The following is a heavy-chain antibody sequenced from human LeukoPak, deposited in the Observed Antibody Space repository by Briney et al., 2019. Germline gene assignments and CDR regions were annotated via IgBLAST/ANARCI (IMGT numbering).Heavy chain of an antibody. V-gene: IGHV3-53*05. CDR2: IYSGGTT. CDR1: GFTVSSNY. J-gene: IGHJ5*02. CDR3: AKGIRYCSGGSCYNWFDP. D-gene: IGHD2-15*01. Sequence: GGSLRLSCAASGFTVSSNYMSWVRQAPGKGLEWVSVIYSGGTTYYADSVKGRFTISRDNSKNTLYLQMNSLRAEDTAVYYCAKGIRYCSGGSCYNWFDPWGQGTLVTVSS.